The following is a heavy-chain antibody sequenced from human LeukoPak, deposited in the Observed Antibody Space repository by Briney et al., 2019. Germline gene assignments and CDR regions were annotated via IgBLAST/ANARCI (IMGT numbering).Heavy chain of an antibody. D-gene: IGHD3-9*01. CDR3: ARGYGYYDILTGSLGY. V-gene: IGHV1-8*02. Sequence: GASVKVSCKASGYTFTGYYMHWVRQAPGQGLEWMGWMNPNSGNTGYAQKFQGRVTMTRNTSISTAYMELSSLRSEDTAVYYCARGYGYYDILTGSLGYWGQGTLVTVSS. CDR2: MNPNSGNT. J-gene: IGHJ4*02. CDR1: GYTFTGYY.